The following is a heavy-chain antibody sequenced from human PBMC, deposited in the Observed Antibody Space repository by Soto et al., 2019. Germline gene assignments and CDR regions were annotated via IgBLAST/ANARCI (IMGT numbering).Heavy chain of an antibody. CDR1: GYTFNDYG. V-gene: IGHV1-18*01. CDR3: ARCYCNVGSCYTCWHFDL. J-gene: IGHJ2*01. D-gene: IGHD2-15*01. Sequence: QVQLVQSGAEVKKPGASVRVSCKASGYTFNDYGISWVRQAPGQGLEWMGWIGPYEGVTNHAQTFQGRVTMTVDTSKTTADMELRGLGADDTALYYCARCYCNVGSCYTCWHFDLWGPGTLVTVTA. CDR2: IGPYEGVT.